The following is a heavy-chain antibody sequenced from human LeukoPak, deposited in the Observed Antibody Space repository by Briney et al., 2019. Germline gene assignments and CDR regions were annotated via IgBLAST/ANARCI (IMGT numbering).Heavy chain of an antibody. CDR2: IKEDGSEK. D-gene: IGHD6-13*01. J-gene: IGHJ4*02. CDR3: AREIGSAARGR. V-gene: IGHV3-7*05. CDR1: GFTFDSYW. Sequence: GGSLRLSCTTSGFTFDSYWMSWVRQAPGKGLAWVANIKEDGSEKYYVDSVKGRFTISRDNAKNSVYLQMNSLRAEDTAVYYCAREIGSAARGRWGQGTLVIVSS.